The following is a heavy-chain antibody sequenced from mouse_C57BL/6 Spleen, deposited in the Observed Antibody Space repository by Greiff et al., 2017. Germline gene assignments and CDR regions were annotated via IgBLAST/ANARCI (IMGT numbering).Heavy chain of an antibody. CDR2: IYPSDSET. V-gene: IGHV1-61*01. CDR3: ARSDSKGAWFAY. Sequence: QVQLQQPGAELVRPGSSVKLSCKASGYTFTSYWMDWVKQRPGQGLEWIGNIYPSDSETHYNQKFKDKATLTVDKSSSTAYMQLSSLTSEDSAVYYCARSDSKGAWFAYWSQGTLVTVSA. CDR1: GYTFTSYW. J-gene: IGHJ3*01. D-gene: IGHD2-5*01.